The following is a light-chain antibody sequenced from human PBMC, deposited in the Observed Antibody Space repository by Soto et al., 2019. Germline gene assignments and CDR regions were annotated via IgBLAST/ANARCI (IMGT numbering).Light chain of an antibody. J-gene: IGKJ1*01. CDR3: QQADKLPRT. Sequence: LTPSRATLPLSPAEIATLSCRASQSVSSNLAWYQQKPGQAPRLLIFGASTRATGISARFSGGGSGTEYTLTISSLQSEDFAVYYCQQADKLPRTFGQGSKVDIK. CDR2: GAS. CDR1: QSVSSN. V-gene: IGKV3-15*01.